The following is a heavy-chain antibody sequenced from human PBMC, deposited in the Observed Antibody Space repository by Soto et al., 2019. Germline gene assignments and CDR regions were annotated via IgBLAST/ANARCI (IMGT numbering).Heavy chain of an antibody. D-gene: IGHD2-2*01. CDR3: ARDRWVPATASNWFDP. CDR1: GGSISSGGYY. Sequence: QVQLQESGPGLVKPSQTLSLTCTVSGGSISSGGYYWSWLRQHPGKGLEWIGYIYYSGSTYYNPSLKSRVTISVDTSKNQFSLKLSSVTDADTAVYYCARDRWVPATASNWFDPWGQGTLVTVSS. V-gene: IGHV4-31*03. CDR2: IYYSGST. J-gene: IGHJ5*02.